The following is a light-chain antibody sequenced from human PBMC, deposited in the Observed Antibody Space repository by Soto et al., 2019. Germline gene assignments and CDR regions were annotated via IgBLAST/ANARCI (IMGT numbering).Light chain of an antibody. CDR2: DAS. V-gene: IGKV3-11*01. CDR1: QSVSSH. CDR3: QQGGNWPLT. Sequence: EIVMTQSPATLSVSPGERATLSCRASQSVSSHLAWYQQKRGQAPRLLIYDASSRASGIPARFSGSGSGTDFTLTISSLEPEDFAVYYCQQGGNWPLTFGQGTRLEIK. J-gene: IGKJ5*01.